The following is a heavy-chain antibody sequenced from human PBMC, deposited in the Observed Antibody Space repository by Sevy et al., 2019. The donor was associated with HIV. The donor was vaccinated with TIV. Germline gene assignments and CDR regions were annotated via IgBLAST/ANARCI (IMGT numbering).Heavy chain of an antibody. V-gene: IGHV3-23*01. Sequence: GGSLRLSCAASGFTFSSYAMSWVRQAPGKGLEWVSAISGSGGSTYYADSVKGRFTISRDNSKNTLYLQMNSLRAEDMAVDYCAKDLNFGYDFWSANIPGAFDIWGQGTMVTVSS. CDR3: AKDLNFGYDFWSANIPGAFDI. D-gene: IGHD3-3*01. CDR2: ISGSGGST. CDR1: GFTFSSYA. J-gene: IGHJ3*02.